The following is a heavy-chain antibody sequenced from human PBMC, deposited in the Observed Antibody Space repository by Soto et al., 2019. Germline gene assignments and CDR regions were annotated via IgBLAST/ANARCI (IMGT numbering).Heavy chain of an antibody. D-gene: IGHD3-16*01. CDR2: INAGNGNT. V-gene: IGHV1-3*05. CDR1: GYTFTSYA. Sequence: QVQLVQSGAEEKKPGASVKVSCKASGYTFTSYAMHWVRQAPGQRLEWMGWINAGNGNTKYSQKFQGRVTITRDTSASTAYVELSSLRSEDTAVYYCAGSPTFGGVEIWGQGTMVTVSS. J-gene: IGHJ3*02. CDR3: AGSPTFGGVEI.